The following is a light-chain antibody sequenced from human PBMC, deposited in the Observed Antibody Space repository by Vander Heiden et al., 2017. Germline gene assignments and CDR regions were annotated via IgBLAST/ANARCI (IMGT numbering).Light chain of an antibody. V-gene: IGKV3-15*01. CDR3: QQYTNWPRT. CDR2: GAS. Sequence: IVMTQSPATLSVSPGERATLSCRASQSVSYSLAWYQQKPGQAPRLLVYGASTRATGIPARFSGSGSGTEFSLTISSLQSEDFAVYYCQQYTNWPRTFGQGTKLEIK. CDR1: QSVSYS. J-gene: IGKJ2*01.